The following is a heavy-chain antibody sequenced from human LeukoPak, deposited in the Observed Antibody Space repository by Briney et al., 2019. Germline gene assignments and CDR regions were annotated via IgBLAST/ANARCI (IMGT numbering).Heavy chain of an antibody. CDR2: ISAYNGNT. CDR3: ARDELYCSGGSCYSNGLDY. D-gene: IGHD2-15*01. J-gene: IGHJ4*02. V-gene: IGHV1-18*01. Sequence: ASVKVSCKASGYTFTSYGISWVRQAPGQGPEWMGWISAYNGNTNYAQKLQGRVTMTTDTSTSTAYMELRSLRSDDTAVYYCARDELYCSGGSCYSNGLDYWGQGTLVTVSS. CDR1: GYTFTSYG.